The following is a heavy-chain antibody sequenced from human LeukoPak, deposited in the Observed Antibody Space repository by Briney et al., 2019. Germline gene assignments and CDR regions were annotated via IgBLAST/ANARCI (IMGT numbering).Heavy chain of an antibody. Sequence: GASVKVSCKASGYTFTGYYMHWVRQAPGQGLEWMGWINPNSGGTNYAQKFQGRVTMTRDTSISTAYMGLSRLRSDDTAVYYCARENPLSFMVRGVILWLDPWGQGTLVTVSS. D-gene: IGHD3-10*01. J-gene: IGHJ5*02. CDR3: ARENPLSFMVRGVILWLDP. CDR1: GYTFTGYY. V-gene: IGHV1-2*02. CDR2: INPNSGGT.